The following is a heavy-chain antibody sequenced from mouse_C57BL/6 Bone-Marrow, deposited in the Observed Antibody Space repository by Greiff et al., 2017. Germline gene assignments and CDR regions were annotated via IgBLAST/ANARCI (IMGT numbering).Heavy chain of an antibody. CDR2: ISYDGSN. CDR1: GYSITSGYY. D-gene: IGHD2-5*01. Sequence: EVKLQESGPGLVKPSQSLSLTCSVTGYSITSGYYWNWLRQFPGNKLEWMGYISYDGSNNYNPSLKNRISITRDTSKNQFFLKLNSVTTEDTATYYCARSYSNYVGNYFDYWCQGTTLTVSS. CDR3: ARSYSNYVGNYFDY. J-gene: IGHJ2*01. V-gene: IGHV3-6*01.